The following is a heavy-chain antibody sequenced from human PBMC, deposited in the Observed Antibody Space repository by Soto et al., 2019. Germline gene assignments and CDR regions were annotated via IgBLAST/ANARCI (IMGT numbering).Heavy chain of an antibody. Sequence: ASVKVSCKASGGTFSSYAISWVRQAPGQGLEWMGGIIPIFGTANYAQKFQGRVTITADESTSTAYMELSSLRSEDTAVYYCASWRDGLAVAGTPHFDYWGQGTLVTVSS. CDR1: GGTFSSYA. CDR3: ASWRDGLAVAGTPHFDY. J-gene: IGHJ4*02. V-gene: IGHV1-69*13. CDR2: IIPIFGTA. D-gene: IGHD6-19*01.